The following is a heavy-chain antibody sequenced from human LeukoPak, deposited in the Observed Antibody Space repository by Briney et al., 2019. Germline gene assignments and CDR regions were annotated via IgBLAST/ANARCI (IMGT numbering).Heavy chain of an antibody. J-gene: IGHJ4*02. V-gene: IGHV3-48*03. CDR3: ARDLYREGY. D-gene: IGHD2-2*01. CDR1: TFTFSSDE. Sequence: PGGSLRLSCVASTFTFSSDEMNCVRQAPGKGLEWASYMSTGGRSVFYAASVKGGFTISRENAKNSLYLQMNSLRDEDTAVYYCARDLYREGYWGQGTLVTVSS. CDR2: MSTGGRSV.